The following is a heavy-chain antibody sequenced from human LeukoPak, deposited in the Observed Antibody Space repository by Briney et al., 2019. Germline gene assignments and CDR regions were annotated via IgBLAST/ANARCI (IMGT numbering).Heavy chain of an antibody. D-gene: IGHD3-16*01. Sequence: KPSETLSLTCTVSGGSISSYYWSWIRQPPGKGLEWIGRIYTSGSTNYNPSLKSRVTISVDTSKNQFSLKLSSVTAADTAVYYCARAGRGGVDFRPYYYMDVWGKGTTVTVSS. CDR2: IYTSGST. CDR1: GGSISSYY. CDR3: ARAGRGGVDFRPYYYMDV. J-gene: IGHJ6*03. V-gene: IGHV4-4*08.